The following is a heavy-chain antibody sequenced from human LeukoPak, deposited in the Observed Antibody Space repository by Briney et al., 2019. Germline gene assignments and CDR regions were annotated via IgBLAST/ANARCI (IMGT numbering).Heavy chain of an antibody. J-gene: IGHJ6*03. D-gene: IGHD3-3*01. V-gene: IGHV3-21*01. CDR2: ISSSSSYI. Sequence: GGSLRLSCAASGFTFSSCSMNWVRQAPGKGLEWVSSISSSSSYIYYADSVKGRFTISRDNAKNSLYLQMNSLRAEDTAVYYCAREVTIFGVDRSYYYYYMDVWGKGTTVTVSS. CDR1: GFTFSSCS. CDR3: AREVTIFGVDRSYYYYYMDV.